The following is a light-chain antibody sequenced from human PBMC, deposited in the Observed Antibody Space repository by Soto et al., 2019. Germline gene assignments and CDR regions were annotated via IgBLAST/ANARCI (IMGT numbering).Light chain of an antibody. CDR2: GAS. CDR1: QSVTSNY. Sequence: ESVLTQAAGALSLSPGERATLSCRASQSVTSNYLAWYQQKPGQAPRLLIYGASSRAAGTPDRFSGSGSGTDFTLTISRLEPEDLAVYYCQQYGGSPSITFGQGTRLEIK. J-gene: IGKJ5*01. V-gene: IGKV3-20*01. CDR3: QQYGGSPSIT.